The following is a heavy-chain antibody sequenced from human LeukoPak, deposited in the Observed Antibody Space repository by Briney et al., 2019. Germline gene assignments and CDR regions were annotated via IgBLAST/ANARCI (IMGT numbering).Heavy chain of an antibody. CDR3: ARESRQWLVLGGVDY. CDR2: VTWSSRSK. Sequence: GRSLRLSCEASGFTLEDYGIHWFRQVPGKGLEWVSGVTWSSRSKKYADSVRGRFSISRDKDKNSLYLQMNSLRAEDTAVYYCARESRQWLVLGGVDYWGQGTLVTVSS. D-gene: IGHD6-19*01. CDR1: GFTLEDYG. J-gene: IGHJ4*02. V-gene: IGHV3-9*01.